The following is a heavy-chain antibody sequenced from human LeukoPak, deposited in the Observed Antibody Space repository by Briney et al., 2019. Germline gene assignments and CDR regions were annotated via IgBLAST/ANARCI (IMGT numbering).Heavy chain of an antibody. CDR1: GFTFSSYA. CDR3: DYDSVLMVYAISPHY. Sequence: GGSLRLSCAASGFTFSSYAMSWVRQAPGKGLEWVSAISGSGGSTYYADSVKGRFTISRDNSKNTLYLQMNSRRAEDTAVYYCDYDSVLMVYAISPHYWGQGTLVTVSS. CDR2: ISGSGGST. V-gene: IGHV3-23*01. J-gene: IGHJ4*02. D-gene: IGHD2-8*01.